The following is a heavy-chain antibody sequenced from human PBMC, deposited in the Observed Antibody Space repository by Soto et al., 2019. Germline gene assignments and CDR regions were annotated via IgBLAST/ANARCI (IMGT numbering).Heavy chain of an antibody. D-gene: IGHD2-15*01. CDR3: VKGSEVARQELDY. Sequence: QVQLVESGGGVVQPGRSLRLSCAASGFSFSNCGMHWVRQAPGKGLEWVAAISFDGSDKYYLESVKGRFTISRDNSKNTLFLQMTSLRVEDTAVYYCVKGSEVARQELDYWGQGTLVTVSS. J-gene: IGHJ4*02. CDR1: GFSFSNCG. CDR2: ISFDGSDK. V-gene: IGHV3-30*18.